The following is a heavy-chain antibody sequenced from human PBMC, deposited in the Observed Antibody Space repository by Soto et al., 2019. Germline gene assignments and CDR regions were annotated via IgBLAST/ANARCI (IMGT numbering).Heavy chain of an antibody. D-gene: IGHD3-22*01. CDR2: IYYSGST. V-gene: IGHV4-59*01. CDR3: ARARGGYYDY. J-gene: IGHJ4*02. Sequence: PETLSLTCTVSGDSIRSYYWSWIRQPPGKGLEWIGYIYYSGSTKYNPSLKSRVTISVDTSKNQFSLKLSSVTVADTAVYYCARARGGYYDYWGQGTLVTVSS. CDR1: GDSIRSYY.